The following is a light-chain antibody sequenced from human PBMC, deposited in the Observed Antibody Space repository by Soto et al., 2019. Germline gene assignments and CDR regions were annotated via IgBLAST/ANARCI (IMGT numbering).Light chain of an antibody. CDR3: TSYAGSNIWV. CDR1: SSDVGGYNY. J-gene: IGLJ3*02. V-gene: IGLV2-8*01. Sequence: QSALTQPPSASGSPGQSVTISCTGTSSDVGGYNYVSWYQQYPGKAPKLMIYEVNKRPSGVPDRFSGFKSGNTASLTVSGLQLEDEGDYHCTSYAGSNIWVFGGGTKLTVL. CDR2: EVN.